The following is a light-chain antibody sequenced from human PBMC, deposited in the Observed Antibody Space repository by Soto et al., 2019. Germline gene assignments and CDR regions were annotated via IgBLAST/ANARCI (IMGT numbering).Light chain of an antibody. Sequence: QSVLTQSPSASASLGASVKLTCTLTSGHSSYAIAWYQQQPEKGPRYLMKLNSDGSHTKGDGIPDRFSGSSSGAERYLTISSLQSDDEADYYCQTWSTGIQVFGGGTKVTVL. J-gene: IGLJ3*02. CDR2: LNSDGSH. CDR3: QTWSTGIQV. V-gene: IGLV4-69*01. CDR1: SGHSSYA.